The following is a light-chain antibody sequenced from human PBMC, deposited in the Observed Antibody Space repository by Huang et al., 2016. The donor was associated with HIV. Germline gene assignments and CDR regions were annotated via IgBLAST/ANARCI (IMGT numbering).Light chain of an antibody. J-gene: IGKJ2*01. CDR1: QSVGST. CDR2: GAS. Sequence: IVMTQSPGTLSVSPGERATLSCRASQSVGSTLAWYQQKPGQAPRLLMYGASTRATGSPARFSGSGSGTEFTLTISSLQSEDFAVYYCQQYYKLYTFGQGTKLEIK. CDR3: QQYYKLYT. V-gene: IGKV3-15*01.